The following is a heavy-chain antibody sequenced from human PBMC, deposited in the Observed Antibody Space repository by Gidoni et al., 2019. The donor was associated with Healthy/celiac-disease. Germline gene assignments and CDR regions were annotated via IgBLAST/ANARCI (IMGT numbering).Heavy chain of an antibody. CDR1: GGSFSGYY. V-gene: IGHV4-34*01. Sequence: QVQLQQWGAGPLQPSETPSPTCPVYGGSFSGYYWSWIRQPPGKGRAWIGEINHSGSTNYNPSLKSRVTISVDTSKNQFSLKLSSVTAADTAVYYCARDPDYYDNEGWFDPWGQGTLVTVSS. D-gene: IGHD3-22*01. CDR2: INHSGST. J-gene: IGHJ5*02. CDR3: ARDPDYYDNEGWFDP.